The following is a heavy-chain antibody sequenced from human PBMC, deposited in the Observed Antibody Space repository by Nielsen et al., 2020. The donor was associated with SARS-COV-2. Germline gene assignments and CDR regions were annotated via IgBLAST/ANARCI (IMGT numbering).Heavy chain of an antibody. D-gene: IGHD5-24*01. CDR2: ISARGDVT. J-gene: IGHJ4*02. CDR3: ARGGDGHFDY. CDR1: GFTFSNYA. V-gene: IGHV3-23*01. Sequence: GESLKISCAASGFTFSNYAMSWVRQAPGKGLEWVSAISARGDVTVCADSVRGRFTISRDNSKNTLYLQMNSLRAEDTAVYYCARGGDGHFDYWGQGTLVTVSS.